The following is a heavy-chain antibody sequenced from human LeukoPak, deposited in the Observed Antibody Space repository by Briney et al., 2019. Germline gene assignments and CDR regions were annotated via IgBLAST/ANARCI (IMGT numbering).Heavy chain of an antibody. CDR1: GYTFTSYY. D-gene: IGHD3-3*01. J-gene: IGHJ5*02. Sequence: GASVKVSCKASGYTFTSYYMHWVRQAPGQGLERMGIINPSGGSTSYAQKFQGRVTMTRDTSTSTVYMELSSLRSEDTAVYYCARAPYYDFWSGYHWFDPWGQGTLVTVSS. CDR3: ARAPYYDFWSGYHWFDP. CDR2: INPSGGST. V-gene: IGHV1-46*01.